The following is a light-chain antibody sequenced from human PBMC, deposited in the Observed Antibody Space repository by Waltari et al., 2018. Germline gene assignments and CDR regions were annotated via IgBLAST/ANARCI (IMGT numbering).Light chain of an antibody. CDR3: QQSYSTPYT. Sequence: EIVMTQSPVTLSVSPGERATLSCRASQSVGTKLAWYQQKPGQAPRPLIYGASTRATGIAARFSGSGSGTEFTLTISSLQSEDFATYYCQQSYSTPYTFGQGTKLEIK. V-gene: IGKV3-15*01. CDR1: QSVGTK. CDR2: GAS. J-gene: IGKJ2*01.